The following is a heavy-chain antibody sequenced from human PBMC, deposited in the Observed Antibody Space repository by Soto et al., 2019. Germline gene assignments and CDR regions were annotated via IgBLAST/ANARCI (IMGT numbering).Heavy chain of an antibody. J-gene: IGHJ4*02. V-gene: IGHV3-23*01. D-gene: IGHD6-13*01. CDR3: AREDRRRWYPLDY. CDR2: ISDNGGTT. CDR1: EFTFSNYA. Sequence: GGSLRLSCAASEFTFSNYAMSWVRQAPGKGLEWVSSISDNGGTTYYADSVKGRFTISRDNSKNTLYLQMNSLRAEDTAVYYCAREDRRRWYPLDYWGQGTLVTVSS.